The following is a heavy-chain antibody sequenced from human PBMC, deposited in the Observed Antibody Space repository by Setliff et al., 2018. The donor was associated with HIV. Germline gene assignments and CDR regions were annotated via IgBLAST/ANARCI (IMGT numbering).Heavy chain of an antibody. V-gene: IGHV1-2*02. D-gene: IGHD2-15*01. CDR2: INPNSGGT. CDR3: ARGLGGGPEGADYMDV. Sequence: ASVKVSCKASAYTFTGYYMHWVRQAPGQGLEWMGWINPNSGGTNYAQKFQGRVTMTRDTSISPAYMELSSLRSDDTAVYYCARGLGGGPEGADYMDVWGKGTTVTVSS. J-gene: IGHJ6*03. CDR1: AYTFTGYY.